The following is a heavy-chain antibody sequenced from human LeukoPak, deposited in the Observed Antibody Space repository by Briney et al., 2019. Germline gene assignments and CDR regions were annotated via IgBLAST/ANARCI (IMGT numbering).Heavy chain of an antibody. J-gene: IGHJ4*02. V-gene: IGHV3-21*01. D-gene: IGHD2-21*01. CDR3: ASRHDLID. CDR1: GFTFSSYT. CDR2: ISSSSNYI. Sequence: GGSLRLSCAASGFTFSSYTINWVRQAPGKGLEWVSSISSSSNYIYYADSLEGRFTISRDNARNSLYLQMNSLRAEDTAVYYCASRHDLIDWGQGTLVTVSS.